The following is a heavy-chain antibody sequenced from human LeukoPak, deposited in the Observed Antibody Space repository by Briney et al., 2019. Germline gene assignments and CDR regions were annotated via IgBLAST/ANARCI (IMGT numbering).Heavy chain of an antibody. CDR1: GGSISSYY. D-gene: IGHD5-24*01. J-gene: IGHJ4*02. CDR3: ASLDGYKGFFDY. CDR2: IYYSGST. V-gene: IGHV4-59*01. Sequence: PSETLSLTCTVSGGSISSYYWSWIRQPPGKGLEWIGYIYYSGSTNYNPSLKSRVTTSVDTSKNQFSLKLSSVTAADTAVYYCASLDGYKGFFDYWGQGTLVTVSS.